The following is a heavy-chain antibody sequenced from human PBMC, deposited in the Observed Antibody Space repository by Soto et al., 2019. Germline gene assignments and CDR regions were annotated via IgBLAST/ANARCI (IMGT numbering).Heavy chain of an antibody. J-gene: IGHJ4*02. Sequence: PGGSLRLSCAASGFTFSSYWMHWVRQAPGKGLVWVSRINSDGSSTSYADSVKGRFTISRDNAKNTLYLQMNSLRAEDTAVYYCARSSYGDDFDYWGQGTLVTVSS. CDR2: INSDGSST. CDR1: GFTFSSYW. V-gene: IGHV3-74*01. CDR3: ARSSYGDDFDY. D-gene: IGHD4-17*01.